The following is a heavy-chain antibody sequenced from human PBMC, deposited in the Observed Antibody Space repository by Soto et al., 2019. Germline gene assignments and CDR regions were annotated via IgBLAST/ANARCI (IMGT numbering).Heavy chain of an antibody. CDR3: ARGKNYGSGSYYNYYYYYGMDV. Sequence: GASVKVSCKASGYTFTGYYMHWVRQAPGQGLEWMGWIDPNSGGTNYAQKFQGWVTMTRDTSISTAYMELSRLGSDDTAVYYCARGKNYGSGSYYNYYYYYGMDVWGQGTTVTVSS. D-gene: IGHD3-10*01. J-gene: IGHJ6*02. CDR2: IDPNSGGT. V-gene: IGHV1-2*04. CDR1: GYTFTGYY.